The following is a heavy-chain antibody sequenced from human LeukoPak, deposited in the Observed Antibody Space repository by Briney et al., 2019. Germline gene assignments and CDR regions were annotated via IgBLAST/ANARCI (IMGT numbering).Heavy chain of an antibody. CDR3: ARAGGYYDFWSGYPPDY. J-gene: IGHJ4*02. Sequence: PVASVKVSCKASGYTFTGYYMHWVRQAPGQGLEGMGWINPNSGGTNYEQKFQGRVTMTRDTSISTAYMELSRLRSDDTAVYYCARAGGYYDFWSGYPPDYWGQGTLVTVSS. D-gene: IGHD3-3*01. CDR2: INPNSGGT. CDR1: GYTFTGYY. V-gene: IGHV1-2*02.